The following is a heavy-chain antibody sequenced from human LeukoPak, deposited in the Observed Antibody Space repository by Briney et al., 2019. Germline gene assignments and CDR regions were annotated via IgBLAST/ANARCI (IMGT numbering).Heavy chain of an antibody. CDR1: GYTFTSYG. CDR2: ISAYNGNT. CDR3: ARDLLGGAFYYYGMDV. D-gene: IGHD3-16*01. Sequence: ASVKVSCKASGYTFTSYGISWVRQAPGQGLEWMGWISAYNGNTIYAQKLQSRVTMTTDTSTSTAYMELRSLRSDDTAVYYCARDLLGGAFYYYGMDVWGQGTTVTVSS. V-gene: IGHV1-18*01. J-gene: IGHJ6*02.